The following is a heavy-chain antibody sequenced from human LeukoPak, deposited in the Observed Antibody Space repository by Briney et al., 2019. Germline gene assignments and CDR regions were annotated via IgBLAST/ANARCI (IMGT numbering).Heavy chain of an antibody. J-gene: IGHJ4*02. CDR3: ARDKVTY. CDR1: GFTFSNYW. V-gene: IGHV3-7*01. Sequence: GGSLGLSCAASGFTFSNYWMSWVRQAPGKGLEWVAHINKDGSEIYYVDSAKGRFTISRDNAKSSLSLQMNSLRVEDTAVYYCARDKVTYWGQGILVTVSS. CDR2: INKDGSEI.